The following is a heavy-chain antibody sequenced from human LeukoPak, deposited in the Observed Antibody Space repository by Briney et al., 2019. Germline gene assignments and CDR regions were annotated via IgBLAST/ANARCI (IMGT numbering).Heavy chain of an antibody. CDR1: GYTFTSYD. CDR3: ARIATRTFLTYYDFWSGYYGVPFDP. J-gene: IGHJ5*02. CDR2: MNPNSGNT. V-gene: IGHV1-8*01. D-gene: IGHD3-3*01. Sequence: ASVKVSCKASGYTFTSYDINWVRQATGQGLEWMGWMNPNSGNTGYAQKFQGRVTMTRNTSIGTAYMELSSLRSEDTAVYYCARIATRTFLTYYDFWSGYYGVPFDPWGQGTLVTVSS.